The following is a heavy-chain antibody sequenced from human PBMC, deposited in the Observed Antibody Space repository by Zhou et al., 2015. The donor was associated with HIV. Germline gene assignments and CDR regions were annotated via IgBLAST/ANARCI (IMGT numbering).Heavy chain of an antibody. CDR2: IIPIFGTA. V-gene: IGHV1-69*12. D-gene: IGHD2-15*01. J-gene: IGHJ5*02. CDR3: ASSPRVCSGGSCYSVPMYNWFDP. Sequence: QVQLVQSGAEVKKPGSSVKVSCKASGGTFSSYAISWVRQAPGQGLEWMGGIIPIFGTANYAQKFQGRVTITADESTSTAYMELSSLRSEDTAVYYCASSPRVCSGGSCYSVPMYNWFDPWGQGTLVTVSS. CDR1: GGTFSSYA.